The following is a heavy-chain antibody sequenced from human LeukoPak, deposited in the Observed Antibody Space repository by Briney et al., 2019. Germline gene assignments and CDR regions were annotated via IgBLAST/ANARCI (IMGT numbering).Heavy chain of an antibody. J-gene: IGHJ4*02. Sequence: PSETLSLTCAVYGGSFSGSYWSWIRQPPGKGLEWIGEINHIGSTNYNPSLESRVTISVDTSKNQFSLKLSSVTAADTAVYYCASYAMVRGVTGGWYWGQGTLVTVSS. CDR3: ASYAMVRGVTGGWY. CDR1: GGSFSGSY. V-gene: IGHV4-34*01. CDR2: INHIGST. D-gene: IGHD3-10*01.